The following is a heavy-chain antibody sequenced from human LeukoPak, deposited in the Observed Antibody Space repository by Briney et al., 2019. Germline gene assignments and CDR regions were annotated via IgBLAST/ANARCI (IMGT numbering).Heavy chain of an antibody. D-gene: IGHD3-22*01. Sequence: ASVKLSFKASGYTVTGYYMHWVRQAPGQGREWMGWINPNSGGTNYAHTFQGRVTMTRDTSITTAYMELRRLRSDDTAVYYCARVLGYYDSSGYYQRTFDYWGQGTLVTVSS. CDR1: GYTVTGYY. CDR3: ARVLGYYDSSGYYQRTFDY. V-gene: IGHV1-2*07. J-gene: IGHJ4*02. CDR2: INPNSGGT.